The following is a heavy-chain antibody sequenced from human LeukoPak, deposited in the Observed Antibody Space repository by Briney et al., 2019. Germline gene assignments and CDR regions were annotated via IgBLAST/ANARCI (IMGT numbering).Heavy chain of an antibody. CDR2: IWYDGSNK. Sequence: GKSLRLSCAASGFTFSSYGMHWVRQAPGKGLEWVALIWYDGSNKYYADSVKGRFTISRDNSKNTLYLQMNSLRAEDTAVYYCAKPLMLRADQPDYWGQGTQVTVSS. V-gene: IGHV3-33*06. CDR1: GFTFSSYG. CDR3: AKPLMLRADQPDY. J-gene: IGHJ4*02. D-gene: IGHD3-10*01.